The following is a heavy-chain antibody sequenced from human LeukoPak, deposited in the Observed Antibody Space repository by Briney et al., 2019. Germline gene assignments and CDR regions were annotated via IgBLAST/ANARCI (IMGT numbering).Heavy chain of an antibody. J-gene: IGHJ4*02. CDR2: INPSGGST. Sequence: ASVKVSCKASGYTFTSYYMHWVRQAPGQGLEWMGIINPSGGSTSYAQKFQGRVTMTRDTSTSTAYMELSSLRSEDTAVYYCAKAHLAATIMIELDSWGQGTLVTVSS. V-gene: IGHV1-46*01. D-gene: IGHD5-12*01. CDR1: GYTFTSYY. CDR3: AKAHLAATIMIELDS.